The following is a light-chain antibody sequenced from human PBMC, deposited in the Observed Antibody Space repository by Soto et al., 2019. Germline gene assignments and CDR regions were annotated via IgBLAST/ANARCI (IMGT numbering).Light chain of an antibody. J-gene: IGLJ3*02. CDR1: KLGEKY. V-gene: IGLV3-1*01. Sequence: SSELTQPPSVSVSPGQTASITCSGDKLGEKYACWYLQKPGQSPVLVIYQDTKRPSGIPERFSGSISGNTATLTISGTQAMDEGDYYCQAWDSGTAVFGGGTQMTVL. CDR2: QDT. CDR3: QAWDSGTAV.